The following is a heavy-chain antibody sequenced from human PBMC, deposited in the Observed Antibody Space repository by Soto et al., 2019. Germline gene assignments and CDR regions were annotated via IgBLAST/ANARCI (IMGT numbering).Heavy chain of an antibody. CDR2: ISSNGVGT. J-gene: IGHJ6*03. Sequence: GGSLRLSCAASGVTRSGYAVDWVRQAPGKGLEYVSGISSNGVGTYYANSVQGRFTISRDNSKNTVYLQMGSLRPEDMAVYYCARRARPDFYYMDVWGKGTTVTVSS. D-gene: IGHD6-6*01. CDR1: GVTRSGYA. V-gene: IGHV3-64*01. CDR3: ARRARPDFYYMDV.